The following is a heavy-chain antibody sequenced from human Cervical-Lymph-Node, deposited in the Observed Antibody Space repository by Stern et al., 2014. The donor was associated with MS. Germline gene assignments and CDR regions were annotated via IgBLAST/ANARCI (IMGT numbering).Heavy chain of an antibody. Sequence: EVQLVESGGGLVQPGGSLRLSCAASGIIFGDYVMHWVRQAPGEGLGWVAGISWNSGDIAYTDSVKGRFTISRDNAKNSLYLHMNSLRAEDTALYYCAKDLGEVFYYGMDVWGQGTTVTVSS. CDR2: ISWNSGDI. J-gene: IGHJ6*02. CDR1: GIIFGDYV. D-gene: IGHD2-21*01. CDR3: AKDLGEVFYYGMDV. V-gene: IGHV3-9*01.